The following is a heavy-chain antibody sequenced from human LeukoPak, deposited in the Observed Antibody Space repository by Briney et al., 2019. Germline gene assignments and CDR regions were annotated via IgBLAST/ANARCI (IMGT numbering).Heavy chain of an antibody. CDR3: ARVRGYDTSDYDY. Sequence: GGSLRLSCAASGFTFSSHWMHWVRQVPGKGLMWVSRINTAGTSTSYADSVKGRFTISRDNAKNTLFLQMNSLRAEDTAVYYCARVRGYDTSDYDYWGQGTLVTVSS. CDR2: INTAGTST. CDR1: GFTFSSHW. V-gene: IGHV3-74*01. J-gene: IGHJ4*02. D-gene: IGHD3-22*01.